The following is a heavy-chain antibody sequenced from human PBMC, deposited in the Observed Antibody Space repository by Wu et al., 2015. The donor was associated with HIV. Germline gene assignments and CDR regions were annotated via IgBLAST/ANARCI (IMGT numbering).Heavy chain of an antibody. CDR1: GYTFTGYY. D-gene: IGHD3-10*01. Sequence: QVQLVQSGAEVKKPGASVKVSCKASGYTFTGYYMHWVRQAPGQGLEWMGWINPNSGGTNYAQKFQGRVTMTRDTSVSTAYMELSRLRSDDTAVYYCARESSWGLWFGERGYFDYWGQGTLVTVSS. J-gene: IGHJ4*02. V-gene: IGHV1-2*02. CDR3: ARESSWGLWFGERGYFDY. CDR2: INPNSGGT.